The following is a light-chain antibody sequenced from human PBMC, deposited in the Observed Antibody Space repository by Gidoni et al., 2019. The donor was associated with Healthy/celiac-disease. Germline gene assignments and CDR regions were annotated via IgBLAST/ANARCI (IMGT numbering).Light chain of an antibody. V-gene: IGKV3-11*01. CDR1: QSVSSY. CDR3: QPRSNWPPMRS. J-gene: IGKJ2*04. CDR2: EAA. Sequence: EIVLTQSPATLSLSPGERATLSCRASQSVSSYLAWYQQNPGQAPRLLIYEAANRATGIPARFSGSGSGTDFPLTLSRLEPEDFAVYYCQPRSNWPPMRSFGQGTKLEIK.